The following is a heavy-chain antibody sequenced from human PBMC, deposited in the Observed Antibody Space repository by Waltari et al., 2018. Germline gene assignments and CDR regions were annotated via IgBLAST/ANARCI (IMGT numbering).Heavy chain of an antibody. V-gene: IGHV3-73*01. CDR1: GFTFSDST. Sequence: EVQLVESGGGLVQPGGSLKISCAASGFTFSDSTIYWVRQASGKGLGGVGRIRSKANRYATAYAASVKGRFTISRDDSKNTAYLQMNSLKTEDTAVYYCTSTPLAGYWGQGSLVTVSS. CDR3: TSTPLAGY. J-gene: IGHJ4*02. D-gene: IGHD3-16*01. CDR2: IRSKANRYAT.